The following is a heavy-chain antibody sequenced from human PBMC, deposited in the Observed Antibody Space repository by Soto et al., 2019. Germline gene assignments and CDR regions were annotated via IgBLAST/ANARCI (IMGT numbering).Heavy chain of an antibody. CDR2: IYYSGST. CDR1: GGSVISGSYY. D-gene: IGHD3-22*01. CDR3: ASSYYYDSSGYYYVDY. J-gene: IGHJ4*02. Sequence: PSETLSLTSPVSGGSVISGSYYWSWIRQPPGKGLEWIGYIYYSGSTNYNPSLKSRVTISVDTSKNQFSLKLSSVTAADTAVYYCASSYYYDSSGYYYVDYWGQGTLVTVSS. V-gene: IGHV4-61*01.